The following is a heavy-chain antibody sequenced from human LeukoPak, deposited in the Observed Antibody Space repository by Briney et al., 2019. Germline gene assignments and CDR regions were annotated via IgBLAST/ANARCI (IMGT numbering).Heavy chain of an antibody. J-gene: IGHJ4*02. CDR1: GFTFSSYG. D-gene: IGHD6-19*01. V-gene: IGHV3-30*02. CDR3: AKRDTSGWPPVGLGY. CDR2: IRYDGSNK. Sequence: GGSLRLSCAASGFTFSSYGMHWVRQAPGKGPEWVAFIRYDGSNKYYADSVKGRFTISRDNSKNTLYLQMNSLRAEDTAVYYCAKRDTSGWPPVGLGYWGQGTLVTVSS.